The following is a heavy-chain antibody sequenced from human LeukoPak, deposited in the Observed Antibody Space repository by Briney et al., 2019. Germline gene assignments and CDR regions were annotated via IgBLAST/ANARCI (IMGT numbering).Heavy chain of an antibody. D-gene: IGHD3-10*01. J-gene: IGHJ4*02. CDR1: GYPFTTHY. V-gene: IGHV1-18*04. CDR2: ISAYNGNT. Sequence: ASVKVSCKASGYPFTTHYMHWVRQAPGQGLEWMGWISAYNGNTNYAQKLQGRVTMTTDTSTSTAYMELRSLRSDDTAVYYCARENYGSASYGDYWGQGTLVTVSS. CDR3: ARENYGSASYGDY.